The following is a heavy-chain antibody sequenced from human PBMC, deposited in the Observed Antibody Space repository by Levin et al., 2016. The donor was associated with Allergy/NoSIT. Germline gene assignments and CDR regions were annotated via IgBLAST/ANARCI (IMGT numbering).Heavy chain of an antibody. V-gene: IGHV3-30*03. D-gene: IGHD3-22*01. CDR2: ISYDGSNK. J-gene: IGHJ4*02. Sequence: WIRQPPGKGLEWVAVISYDGSNKYYADSVKGRFTISRDNSKNTLYLQMNSLRAEDTAVYYCASYDSSGYPPFDYWGQGTLVTVSS. CDR3: ASYDSSGYPPFDY.